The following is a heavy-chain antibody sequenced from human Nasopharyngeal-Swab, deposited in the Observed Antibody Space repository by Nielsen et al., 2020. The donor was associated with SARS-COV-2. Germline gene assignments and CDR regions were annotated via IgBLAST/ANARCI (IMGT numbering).Heavy chain of an antibody. D-gene: IGHD2-15*01. V-gene: IGHV3-73*01. J-gene: IGHJ4*02. Sequence: GGSLRLSYAASGFTFSDSAIHWVRQASGEGLEWVARIRSKGNNYATEYSASVKGRFIIFRDDPTNTAYLQMNSLKTEDTAIYYCTRCGGGCYSGRDYWGQGTLVTVSS. CDR2: IRSKGNNYAT. CDR3: TRCGGGCYSGRDY. CDR1: GFTFSDSA.